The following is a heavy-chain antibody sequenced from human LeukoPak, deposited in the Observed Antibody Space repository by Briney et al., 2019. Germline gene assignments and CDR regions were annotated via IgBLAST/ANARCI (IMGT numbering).Heavy chain of an antibody. D-gene: IGHD6-19*01. J-gene: IGHJ4*02. CDR3: VRTREQWQVLDY. CDR1: GFSFGSYG. Sequence: GGSLRLSCAVSGFSFGSYGMHWVRQAPGKGLEWVAVNSHEGSFKNHADSVKGRFTISRDNSKNMVYLQMNSLRTEDTAVYYCVRTREQWQVLDYWGQGTLVTVSS. V-gene: IGHV3-30*03. CDR2: NSHEGSFK.